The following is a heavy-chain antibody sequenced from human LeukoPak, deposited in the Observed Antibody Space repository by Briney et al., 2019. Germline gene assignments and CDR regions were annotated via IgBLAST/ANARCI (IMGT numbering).Heavy chain of an antibody. CDR3: ATLRYGSGSYYADY. V-gene: IGHV3-30*03. CDR2: ISYDGSNK. Sequence: PGRSLRLSCAASGFTFSSYGMHWVRQAPGKGLEWVAVISYDGSNKYYADSVKGRFTISRDNSQSTLYLQMNSLKTEDTAIYFCATLRYGSGSYYADYWGQGTQVTVSS. D-gene: IGHD3-10*01. J-gene: IGHJ4*02. CDR1: GFTFSSYG.